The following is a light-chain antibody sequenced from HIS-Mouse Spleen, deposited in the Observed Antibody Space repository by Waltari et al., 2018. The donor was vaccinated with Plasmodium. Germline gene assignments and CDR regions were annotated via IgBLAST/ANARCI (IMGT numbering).Light chain of an antibody. CDR1: QSISSY. CDR3: QHSYSTWT. CDR2: AAS. V-gene: IGKV1-39*01. J-gene: IGKJ1*01. Sequence: DIQMTQSPSSLSASVGDRVTITCRASQSISSYLNWDQQKPGKAPKLLIYAASSLQSGVPSRFSGSGSGTDFTLTISSLQPDEFATYNCQHSYSTWTFGQGTKVEIK.